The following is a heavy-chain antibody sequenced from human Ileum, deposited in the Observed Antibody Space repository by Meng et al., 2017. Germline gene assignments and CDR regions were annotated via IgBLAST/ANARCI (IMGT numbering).Heavy chain of an antibody. D-gene: IGHD3-10*01. Sequence: SVNVSCKSSGYTFTCYYMHWVRQAPGQGLEWLGWINPNSGGTNDAQKFQGRVTMTRDTSISTAYMELSRLRSYDTAVYYCERWTLRGETHYWGQGTLVTVSS. CDR2: INPNSGGT. CDR3: ERWTLRGETHY. V-gene: IGHV1-2*02. CDR1: GYTFTCYY. J-gene: IGHJ4*02.